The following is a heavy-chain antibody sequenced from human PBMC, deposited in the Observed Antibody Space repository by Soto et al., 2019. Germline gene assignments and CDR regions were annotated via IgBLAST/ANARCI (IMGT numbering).Heavy chain of an antibody. CDR1: GYSFPTHW. Sequence: PGESLKISCKGSGYSFPTHWIGWVRQAPGKGLEWVSTISVSGGTTHYSDSVKGRFTISRDNSKKTVYLQMHGLRADDTAVYYCAKGLYYYDSSGYRVFDYWGQGALVTVSS. CDR2: ISVSGGTT. D-gene: IGHD3-22*01. J-gene: IGHJ4*02. CDR3: AKGLYYYDSSGYRVFDY. V-gene: IGHV3-23*01.